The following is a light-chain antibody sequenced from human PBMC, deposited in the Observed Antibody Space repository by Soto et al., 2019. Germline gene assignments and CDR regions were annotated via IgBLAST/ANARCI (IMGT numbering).Light chain of an antibody. CDR1: QSVSSN. CDR3: QQYNNWPRT. V-gene: IGKV3-15*01. CDR2: GAS. J-gene: IGKJ1*01. Sequence: EIVMTQSPATLSVSPGERATLSCRASQSVSSNLAWYQQKPGQAPRLLIYGASTRATGIPARFSGSGSGTEFHLTINSRQSENFALYYCQQYNNWPRTFGQGTKVEIK.